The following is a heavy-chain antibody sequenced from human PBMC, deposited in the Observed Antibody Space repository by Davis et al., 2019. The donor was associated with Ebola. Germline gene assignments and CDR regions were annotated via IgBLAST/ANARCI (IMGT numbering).Heavy chain of an antibody. J-gene: IGHJ6*02. CDR1: GTSVSSSISF. CDR3: ARDRRQSYGAGVIDEYYGMDV. D-gene: IGHD3-10*01. Sequence: PSETLSLTCNVSGTSVSSSISFWSWIRQSPGKGLEWLGYVFYTGTTKYNPSLKSRATMSVDTSKNQCSLKLSSVTAADTAVYYCARDRRQSYGAGVIDEYYGMDVWGQGTTVTVSS. CDR2: VFYTGTT. V-gene: IGHV4-61*01.